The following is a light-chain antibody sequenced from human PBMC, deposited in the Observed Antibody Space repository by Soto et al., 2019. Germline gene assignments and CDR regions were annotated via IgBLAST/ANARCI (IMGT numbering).Light chain of an antibody. CDR2: DAS. J-gene: IGKJ5*01. V-gene: IGKV3-11*01. CDR1: QSLSNNIY. CDR3: QQRSNWPT. Sequence: DIVMTQSPLSLPVTPGEPATLSCRASQSLSNNIYLAWYQQKPGQAPRLLIYDASNRATGIPARFSGSGYGTDFTLTISSLEPEDFAVYYCQQRSNWPTFGQGTRLEIK.